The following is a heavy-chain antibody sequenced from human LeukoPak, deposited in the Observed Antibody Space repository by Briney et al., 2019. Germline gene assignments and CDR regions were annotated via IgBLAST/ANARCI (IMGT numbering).Heavy chain of an antibody. CDR1: GGSISSYY. J-gene: IGHJ5*02. Sequence: SETLSLTCTVSGGSISSYYWSWIRQPAGKGLEWIGRIYTSGSTNYNPSLKSRVTMSVDTSKNQFSLKLSSVTAADTAVYYCATVPLSSGYLLPWGQGTLVTVSS. CDR3: ATVPLSSGYLLP. V-gene: IGHV4-4*07. CDR2: IYTSGST. D-gene: IGHD3-22*01.